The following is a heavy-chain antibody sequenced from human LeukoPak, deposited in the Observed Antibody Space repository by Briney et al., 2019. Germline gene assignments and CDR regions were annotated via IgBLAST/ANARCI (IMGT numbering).Heavy chain of an antibody. CDR3: ARDKAAAGTDAFDI. CDR2: ISYDGSNK. Sequence: GGSLRLSCAASGFIFSSYSMHWVRQAPGKGLEWVAVISYDGSNKYYAASVKGRFTIPRDNSKNTLYLQMNSLRAEDTAVYYCARDKAAAGTDAFDIWGQGAMVTVSS. J-gene: IGHJ3*02. V-gene: IGHV3-30-3*01. D-gene: IGHD6-13*01. CDR1: GFIFSSYS.